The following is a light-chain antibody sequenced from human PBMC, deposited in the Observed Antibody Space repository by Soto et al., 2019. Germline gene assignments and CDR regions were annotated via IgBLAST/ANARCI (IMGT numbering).Light chain of an antibody. Sequence: QSVLTQPASVSGSPGQSSSLSCTGTSSDVGGYNYVSWYQQHPGKAPKLMIYDVSNRPSGVSNRFSGSKSGNTASLTISGLQAEDEADYYCSSYTSSSTPYVFGTGTKVTVL. CDR2: DVS. J-gene: IGLJ1*01. CDR3: SSYTSSSTPYV. CDR1: SSDVGGYNY. V-gene: IGLV2-14*03.